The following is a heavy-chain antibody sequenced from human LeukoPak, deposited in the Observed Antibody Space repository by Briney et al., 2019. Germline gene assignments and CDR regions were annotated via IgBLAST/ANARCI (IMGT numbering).Heavy chain of an antibody. Sequence: GGSLRLSCAASGFTFSDYYMSWIRQAPGKGLEWVSYISSSGSTIYYADSVKGRFTISRDNAKNSLYLQMNSLKTEDTAVYYCTTLSGSSWPLDYWGQGTLVTVSS. CDR3: TTLSGSSWPLDY. J-gene: IGHJ4*02. CDR2: ISSSGSTI. CDR1: GFTFSDYY. D-gene: IGHD6-13*01. V-gene: IGHV3-11*01.